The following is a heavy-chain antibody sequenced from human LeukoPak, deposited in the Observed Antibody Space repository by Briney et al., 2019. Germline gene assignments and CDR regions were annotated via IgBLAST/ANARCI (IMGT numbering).Heavy chain of an antibody. CDR2: ISSSGSTI. V-gene: IGHV3-48*03. J-gene: IGHJ4*02. CDR3: AREASLLDYDILTD. Sequence: GGSLRLSCAASGFTFSSYEMNWVRQAPGKGLEWVSYISSSGSTIYYADSVKGRLTISRDNAKNSLYLQMNSLRAEDTAVYYCAREASLLDYDILTDWGQGTLVTVSS. CDR1: GFTFSSYE. D-gene: IGHD3-9*01.